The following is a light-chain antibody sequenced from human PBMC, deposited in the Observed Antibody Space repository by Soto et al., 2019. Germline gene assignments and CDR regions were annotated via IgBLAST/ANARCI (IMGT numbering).Light chain of an antibody. CDR2: WAS. V-gene: IGKV4-1*01. Sequence: DIVMTQSPESLAVSLGERATINCKSGQSVLSNSIAWYQQKPGQPPKLLIYWASTRESGVPDRFSGSGSGTDFTLTISSLQAEDVAVYYCQQYSNTPQTFGQGTKVEIK. CDR3: QQYSNTPQT. J-gene: IGKJ2*01. CDR1: QSVLSNS.